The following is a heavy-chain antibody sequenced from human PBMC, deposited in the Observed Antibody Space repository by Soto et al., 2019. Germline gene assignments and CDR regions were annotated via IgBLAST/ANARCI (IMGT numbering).Heavy chain of an antibody. Sequence: GGSLRLSCAASGFTFSSYGMHWVRQAPGKGLEWVAVISYDGSNKYYVDSVKGRFTISRDNSKNTLYLQMNSLRAEDTAVYYCVKDMDVLRFLEWSDGMDVWGQGTTVTVSS. V-gene: IGHV3-30*18. D-gene: IGHD3-3*01. CDR2: ISYDGSNK. CDR3: VKDMDVLRFLEWSDGMDV. J-gene: IGHJ6*02. CDR1: GFTFSSYG.